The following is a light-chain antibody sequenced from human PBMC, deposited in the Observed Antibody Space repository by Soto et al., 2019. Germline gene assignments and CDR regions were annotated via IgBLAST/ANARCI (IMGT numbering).Light chain of an antibody. CDR1: QSVSSY. CDR3: QQYGSSPRT. CDR2: GAS. V-gene: IGKV3-20*01. Sequence: IVLTQSPATLSLSPVKRATLSCRASQSVSSYLAWYQQKPGRAPRVLIYGASNRATGIPDRFSGSGSGTDFTLTITRLEPEDFAVYYCQQYGSSPRTFGQGTRLEI. J-gene: IGKJ5*01.